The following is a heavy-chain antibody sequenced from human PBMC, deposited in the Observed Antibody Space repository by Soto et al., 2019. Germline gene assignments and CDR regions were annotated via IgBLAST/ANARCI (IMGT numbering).Heavy chain of an antibody. CDR2: ISSSSSTI. J-gene: IGHJ1*01. D-gene: IGHD6-19*01. Sequence: GGSLRLSCAASGFTFSSYSMNWVRQAPGKGLEWVSYISSSSSTIYYADSVKGRFTISRDNAKNSLYLQMNSLRAGDTAVYYCARELLYSSGWYLSPQYFQHWGQGTLVTVSS. V-gene: IGHV3-48*01. CDR1: GFTFSSYS. CDR3: ARELLYSSGWYLSPQYFQH.